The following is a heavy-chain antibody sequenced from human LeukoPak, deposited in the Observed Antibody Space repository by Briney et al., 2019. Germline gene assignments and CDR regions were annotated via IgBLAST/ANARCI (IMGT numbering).Heavy chain of an antibody. Sequence: ASVKVSCKASGYTFTGYYMHWVRQAPGQGLEWMGWMNPNSGNTGYAQKFQGRVTMTRNTSISTAYMELSSLRSEDTAVYYCARGESSAVDPWGQGTLVTVSS. V-gene: IGHV1-8*02. CDR1: GYTFTGYY. CDR3: ARGESSAVDP. D-gene: IGHD2-2*01. J-gene: IGHJ5*02. CDR2: MNPNSGNT.